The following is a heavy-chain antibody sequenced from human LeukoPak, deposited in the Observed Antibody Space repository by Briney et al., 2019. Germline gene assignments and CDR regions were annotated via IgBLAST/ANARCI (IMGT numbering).Heavy chain of an antibody. Sequence: PGGSLRLYCSASGSTFSNSAMHWDCQAPGKGLEYVSGISSKGGSTYHADPVKGRFTISRDNSKNTLYIQMNSLRAEDTAVYYCVKGPCSGGSCYLEYWGQGTLVTVSS. CDR3: VKGPCSGGSCYLEY. J-gene: IGHJ4*02. CDR1: GSTFSNSA. V-gene: IGHV3-64*05. CDR2: ISSKGGST. D-gene: IGHD2-15*01.